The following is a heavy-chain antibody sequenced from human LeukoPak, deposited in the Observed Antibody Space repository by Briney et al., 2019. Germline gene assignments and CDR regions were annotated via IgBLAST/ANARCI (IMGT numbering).Heavy chain of an antibody. J-gene: IGHJ4*02. Sequence: TGGSLRLSCVASGFTLSTYYLTWVRQAPGKGLEWVANIKQDGSERYYVDSVKGRFTISRDNAKNSLYLQMNSLGAEDTAVYYCATYPFDYWGQGTLVTVSS. CDR1: GFTLSTYY. CDR3: ATYPFDY. V-gene: IGHV3-7*01. CDR2: IKQDGSER.